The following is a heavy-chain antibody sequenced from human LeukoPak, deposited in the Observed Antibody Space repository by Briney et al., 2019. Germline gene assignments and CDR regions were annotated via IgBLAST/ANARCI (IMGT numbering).Heavy chain of an antibody. CDR1: GFTLSNHW. CDR2: INNDGTIT. CDR3: ARDLSYSLEY. J-gene: IGHJ4*02. Sequence: GGSLRLSCAASGFTLSNHWMHWVRQAPGKGLVWVSRINNDGTITTYADSVKGRFTISRDNAKNTLYLQMNSLRAEDTAVYYCARDLSYSLEYWGQGTLVTVSS. D-gene: IGHD3-10*01. V-gene: IGHV3-74*01.